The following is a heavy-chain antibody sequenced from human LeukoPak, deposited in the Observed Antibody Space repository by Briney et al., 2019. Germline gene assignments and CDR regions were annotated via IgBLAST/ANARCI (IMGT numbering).Heavy chain of an antibody. Sequence: SETLSLTCTVSGGSISGLYWGWIRQPPGKGLEWIGSIYYSGSTYYNPSLKSRVTISVDTSKNQFSLKLSSVTAADTAMYYCAREPGYYYDSSGLDYWGQGTLVTVSS. CDR2: IYYSGST. V-gene: IGHV4-39*07. J-gene: IGHJ4*02. CDR1: GGSISGLY. CDR3: AREPGYYYDSSGLDY. D-gene: IGHD3-22*01.